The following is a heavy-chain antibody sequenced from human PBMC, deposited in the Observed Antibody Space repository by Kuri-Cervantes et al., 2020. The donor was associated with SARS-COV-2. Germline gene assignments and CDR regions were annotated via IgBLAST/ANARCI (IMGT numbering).Heavy chain of an antibody. V-gene: IGHV3-48*02. J-gene: IGHJ3*02. CDR1: GFTFSSYW. D-gene: IGHD1-26*01. CDR2: ISSSSSTI. Sequence: GESLKISCAASGFTFSSYWMSWVRQAPGKGLEWVSYISSSSSTIYYADSVKGRFTISRDNAKNSLYLQMNSLRDEDTAVYYCTTFFWELPGAFDIWGQGTMVTVSS. CDR3: TTFFWELPGAFDI.